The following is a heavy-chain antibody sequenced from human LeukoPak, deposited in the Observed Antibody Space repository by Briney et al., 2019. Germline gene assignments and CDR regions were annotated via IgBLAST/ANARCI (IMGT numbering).Heavy chain of an antibody. Sequence: GGSLRLSCAASGFTVSSNYMSWVRQAPGKGLEWVSVIYSGGSTYYADSVKGRFTISRDNSKSTLYLQMNSLRAEDTAVYYCARGQYYYDSSGYHFPPHYWGQGALVTVSS. CDR3: ARGQYYYDSSGYHFPPHY. V-gene: IGHV3-53*01. J-gene: IGHJ4*02. CDR1: GFTVSSNY. CDR2: IYSGGST. D-gene: IGHD3-22*01.